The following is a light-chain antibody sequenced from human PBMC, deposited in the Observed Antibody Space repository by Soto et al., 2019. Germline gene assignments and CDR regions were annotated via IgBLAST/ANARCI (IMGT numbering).Light chain of an antibody. J-gene: IGKJ1*01. Sequence: IQLTQSPSSLSASVGDRFTITFRASQSISTWLAWYQQKPGKAPKLLIFDASTLQSGVPSRFSGSGSGTEFTLTISSLQPDDFATYYCQQYNTFSTFGQGTKVDIK. V-gene: IGKV1-5*01. CDR1: QSISTW. CDR3: QQYNTFST. CDR2: DAS.